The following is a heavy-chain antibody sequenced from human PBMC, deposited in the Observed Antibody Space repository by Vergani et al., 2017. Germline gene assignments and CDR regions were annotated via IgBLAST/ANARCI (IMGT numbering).Heavy chain of an antibody. CDR2: INPNSGGT. CDR1: GYTFTGYY. D-gene: IGHD6-13*01. J-gene: IGHJ5*02. Sequence: VQLVQSGAEVKKPGASVKVSCKASGYTFTGYYMHWVRQAPGQGLEWMGWINPNSGGTNYAQKFQGWVTMTRDTSISTAYMELSRLRSDDTAVYYCARGRPIYSSSWYIWFDPWGQGTLVTVSS. V-gene: IGHV1-2*04. CDR3: ARGRPIYSSSWYIWFDP.